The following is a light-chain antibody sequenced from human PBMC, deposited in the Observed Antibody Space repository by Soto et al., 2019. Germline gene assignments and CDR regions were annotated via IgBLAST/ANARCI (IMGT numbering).Light chain of an antibody. CDR3: QHSYSTPRT. Sequence: DLQMTQSPSSLSASVGDRVTIACRASQRISSYLNWYQQKPGKAPNLLIYAASSLQSGVPSRFSGSGSGTDFTLTISSLQPEDFATYYCQHSYSTPRTFGQGTKVEI. V-gene: IGKV1-39*01. CDR1: QRISSY. CDR2: AAS. J-gene: IGKJ1*01.